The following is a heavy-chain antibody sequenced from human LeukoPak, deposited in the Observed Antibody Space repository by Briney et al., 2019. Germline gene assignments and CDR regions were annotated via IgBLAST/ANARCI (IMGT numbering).Heavy chain of an antibody. D-gene: IGHD3-22*01. J-gene: IGHJ1*01. CDR3: ARATGYYDSSGYYYTYFQH. CDR2: IGTAGDT. Sequence: GGSLRLSCAASGFTFSSYDMHWVRQATGKGLEWVSAIGTAGDTYYPGSVKGRFTISRENAKSSLYLQMNSLRAGDTAVYYCARATGYYDSSGYYYTYFQHWGQGTLVTVSS. V-gene: IGHV3-13*01. CDR1: GFTFSSYD.